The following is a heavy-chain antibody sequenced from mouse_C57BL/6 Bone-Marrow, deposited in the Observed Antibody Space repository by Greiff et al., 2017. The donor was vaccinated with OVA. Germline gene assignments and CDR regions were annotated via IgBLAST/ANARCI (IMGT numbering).Heavy chain of an antibody. J-gene: IGHJ3*01. D-gene: IGHD3-2*02. CDR1: GFTFNTYA. Sequence: EVQGVESGGGLVQPKGSLKLSCAASGFTFNTYAMHWVRQAPGKGLEWVARIRSKSSNYATYYADSVKDRFTISRDDSQSMLYLQMNNLKTEDTAMYYCVRGGTATAQATLFAYWGQGTLVTVSA. CDR2: IRSKSSNYAT. V-gene: IGHV10-3*01. CDR3: VRGGTATAQATLFAY.